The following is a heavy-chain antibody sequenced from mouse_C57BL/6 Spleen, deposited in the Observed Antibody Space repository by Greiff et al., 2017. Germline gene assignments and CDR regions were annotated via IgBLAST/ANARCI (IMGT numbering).Heavy chain of an antibody. V-gene: IGHV5-4*01. Sequence: EVKLMESGGGLVKPGGSLKLSCAASGFTFSSYAMSWVRQTPEKRLEWVATISDGGSYTYNPDNVKGRFTISRDNAKNNLYLQMSHLKSEDTAMYYCAREGYYGSSYNFDYWGQGTTLTVSS. CDR2: ISDGGSYT. CDR3: AREGYYGSSYNFDY. D-gene: IGHD1-1*01. J-gene: IGHJ2*01. CDR1: GFTFSSYA.